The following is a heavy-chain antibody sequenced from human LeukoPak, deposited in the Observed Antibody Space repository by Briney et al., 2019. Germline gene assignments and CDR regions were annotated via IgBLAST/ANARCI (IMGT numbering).Heavy chain of an antibody. CDR3: AKDSGSGSYYPTNWFDP. CDR2: ISWDGDNI. V-gene: IGHV3-43D*03. D-gene: IGHD3-10*01. CDR1: GFTFDDYA. J-gene: IGHJ5*02. Sequence: PGRSLRLSCAASGFTFDDYAMHWVRQAPGKGLEWVSLISWDGDNIYYADSVKGRFTISRDNSKNSLYLQMNSLRAEDTALYYCAKDSGSGSYYPTNWFDPWGQGTLVTVSS.